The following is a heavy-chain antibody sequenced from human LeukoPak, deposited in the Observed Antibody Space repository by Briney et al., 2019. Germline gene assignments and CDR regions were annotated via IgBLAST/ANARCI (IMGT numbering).Heavy chain of an antibody. CDR2: ISGSGGST. CDR1: GFTFSSYA. D-gene: IGHD6-13*01. Sequence: SGGSLRLSCAASGFTFSSYAMSWVRQAPGKGLEWVSAISGSGGSTYYADSVKGRFTISRDNSKKTVYLQMNSLRAEDTAEYYCAKVDPAGGIAYWGQGILVTVSS. J-gene: IGHJ4*02. CDR3: AKVDPAGGIAY. V-gene: IGHV3-23*01.